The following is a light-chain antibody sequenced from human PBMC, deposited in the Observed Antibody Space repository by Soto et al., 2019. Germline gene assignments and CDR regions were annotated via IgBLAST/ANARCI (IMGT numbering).Light chain of an antibody. Sequence: DIQMTQSPSSLSASVGDRVTITSQASQNIRSYLNLSPQKPGKAPKLLIYATSSLQSGVPSRFSGSGSGTVFTLTMSSLQPEDFATYYCQQSYSTLITFGQGTRLEIK. CDR1: QNIRSY. CDR2: ATS. CDR3: QQSYSTLIT. J-gene: IGKJ5*01. V-gene: IGKV1-39*01.